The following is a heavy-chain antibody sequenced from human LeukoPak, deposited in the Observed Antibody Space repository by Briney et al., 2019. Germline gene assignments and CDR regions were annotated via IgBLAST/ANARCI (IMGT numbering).Heavy chain of an antibody. D-gene: IGHD2-15*01. Sequence: ASVKVSCKASGYTFTSYDINWVRQATGQGLEWMGWMNPNSGNTGYAQKFQGRVTITRDTSASIAYMELSSLRYDDMAVYYCARGCSGGACYGYHLDPWGQGTLVTVSS. J-gene: IGHJ5*02. CDR1: GYTFTSYD. CDR2: MNPNSGNT. V-gene: IGHV1-8*03. CDR3: ARGCSGGACYGYHLDP.